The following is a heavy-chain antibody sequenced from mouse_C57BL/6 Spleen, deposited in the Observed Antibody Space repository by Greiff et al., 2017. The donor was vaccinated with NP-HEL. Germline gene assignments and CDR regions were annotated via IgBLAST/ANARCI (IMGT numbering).Heavy chain of an antibody. J-gene: IGHJ4*01. CDR1: GFTFSSYA. CDR2: ISSGGDYI. V-gene: IGHV5-9-1*02. D-gene: IGHD1-1*01. Sequence: EVQLVESGEGLVKPGGSLKLSCAASGFTFSSYAMSWVRQTPEKRLEWVAYISSGGDYIYYADTVKGRFTISRDNARNTLYLQMSSLKSEDTAMYYCTRDHYGSSYNAMDYWGQGTSVTVSS. CDR3: TRDHYGSSYNAMDY.